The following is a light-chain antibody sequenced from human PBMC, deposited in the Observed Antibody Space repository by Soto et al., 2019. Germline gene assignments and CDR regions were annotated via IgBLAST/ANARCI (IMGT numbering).Light chain of an antibody. V-gene: IGLV2-14*01. CDR1: SSDVGGSNH. CDR3: SSYATSSTLVL. Sequence: QSVLTQPASVSGSPGQSITISCIGTSSDVGGSNHVSWYQQHPGKAPKLMIFDVNSRPSGVSNRFSGSKSGNTASLSISGLQAEDEAEYYCSSYATSSTLVLFGGGTKLTVL. CDR2: DVN. J-gene: IGLJ3*02.